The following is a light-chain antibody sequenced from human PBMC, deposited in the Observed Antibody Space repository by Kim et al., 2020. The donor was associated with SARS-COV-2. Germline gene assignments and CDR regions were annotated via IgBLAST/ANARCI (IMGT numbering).Light chain of an antibody. CDR1: DLGRKS. Sequence: PGNTAPFTCVENDLGRKSVHWNQQKPGQAPVVVIYYDSDRPSGIPERFSGSKSGNTATLTISRVESGDEADYYCQAWDTRTDHYVFGSGTKVTVL. V-gene: IGLV3-21*04. J-gene: IGLJ1*01. CDR2: YDS. CDR3: QAWDTRTDHYV.